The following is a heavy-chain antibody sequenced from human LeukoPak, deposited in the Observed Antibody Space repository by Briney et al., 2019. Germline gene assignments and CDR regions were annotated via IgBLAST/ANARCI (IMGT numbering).Heavy chain of an antibody. D-gene: IGHD2-2*01. Sequence: GGSLRLSCAASGFTFSSYSRNWVRQAPGKGLEWVSSISSSSSYIYYADSVKGRFTISRDNAKNSLYLQMNSLRAEDTAVYYCAREIVPAAVHPHFDYWGQGTLVTVSS. CDR2: ISSSSSYI. V-gene: IGHV3-21*01. J-gene: IGHJ4*02. CDR1: GFTFSSYS. CDR3: AREIVPAAVHPHFDY.